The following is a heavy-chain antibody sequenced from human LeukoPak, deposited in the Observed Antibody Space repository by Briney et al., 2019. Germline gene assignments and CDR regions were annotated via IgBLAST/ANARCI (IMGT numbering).Heavy chain of an antibody. J-gene: IGHJ4*02. CDR3: AREAGDSGY. CDR1: GASIDSYY. V-gene: IGHV4-59*12. CDR2: IYYSGTT. D-gene: IGHD1-26*01. Sequence: PSETLSLTCTISGASIDSYYWSWIRQPPGKGLEWIGYIYYSGTTNYNPSLKRRVTISVDTSKNQFSLKLSSVTAADTAVYYCAREAGDSGYWGQGTLVTVSS.